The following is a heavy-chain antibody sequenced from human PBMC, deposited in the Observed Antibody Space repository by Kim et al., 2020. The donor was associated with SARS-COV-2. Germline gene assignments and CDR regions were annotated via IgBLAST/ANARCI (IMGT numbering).Heavy chain of an antibody. D-gene: IGHD3-22*01. Sequence: GGSLRLSCAASGFTFSSYEMNWVRQAPGKGLEWVSYISSSGSTIYYADSVKGRFTISRDNAKNSLYLQMNSLRAEDTAVYYCARVREGPYYPPPGVDYWGQGTLVTVSS. V-gene: IGHV3-48*03. CDR3: ARVREGPYYPPPGVDY. CDR1: GFTFSSYE. CDR2: ISSSGSTI. J-gene: IGHJ4*02.